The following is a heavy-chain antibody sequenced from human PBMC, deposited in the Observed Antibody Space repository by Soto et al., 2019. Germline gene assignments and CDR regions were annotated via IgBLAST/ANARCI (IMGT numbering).Heavy chain of an antibody. Sequence: QVHLVESGGGVFQPGRSLRLSCAASGFDFSTYGMHWVRQAPGKGLEWVASISYGEGTEYYADSVKGRFIISRDNSKKMVYLQTDKLRPEDTAVYYCAKESSILEAASGGWFDPWGQGTLVTVS. V-gene: IGHV3-30*18. CDR2: ISYGEGTE. J-gene: IGHJ5*02. CDR1: GFDFSTYG. D-gene: IGHD2-15*01. CDR3: AKESSILEAASGGWFDP.